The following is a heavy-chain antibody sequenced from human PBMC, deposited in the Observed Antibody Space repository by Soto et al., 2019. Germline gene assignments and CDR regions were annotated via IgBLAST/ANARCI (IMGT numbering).Heavy chain of an antibody. CDR2: ISITSTYT. V-gene: IGHV3-21*01. CDR3: ARALALAGNY. Sequence: PGGSLRLSCAASGFTFRSYAMNWVRLTQEKGLEGGSSISITSTYTHDADSVKGRFTIATDNANNSHILQLKRLRAEDTAIYSCARALALAGNYWGQGALVTFSS. J-gene: IGHJ4*02. CDR1: GFTFRSYA. D-gene: IGHD6-19*01.